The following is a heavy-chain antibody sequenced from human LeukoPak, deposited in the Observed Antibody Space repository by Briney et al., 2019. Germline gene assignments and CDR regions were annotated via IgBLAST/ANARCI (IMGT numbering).Heavy chain of an antibody. CDR1: GYSISSGYY. J-gene: IGHJ4*02. CDR2: VYHSGST. Sequence: SETLSLTCTVSGYSISSGYYWSWIRQPPGKGLEWIGYVYHSGSTDYNPSLKSRVTISVDTSKNQFSLKLTSVTAADTALYYCARVVASTSIDSWGQGTLVTVSS. CDR3: ARVVASTSIDS. D-gene: IGHD2-15*01. V-gene: IGHV4-38-2*02.